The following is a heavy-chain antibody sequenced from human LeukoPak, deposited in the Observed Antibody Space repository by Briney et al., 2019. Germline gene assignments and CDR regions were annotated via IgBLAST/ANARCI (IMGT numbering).Heavy chain of an antibody. J-gene: IGHJ3*02. Sequence: GGSLRLSCAASGFTVSSNYMSWVRQAPGKGLEWVSVIYSGGSTYYADSVKGRFTISRDNSKNTLYLQMNSLRAEDTAVYYCARHSGGYYSAFDIWGQGTMVTVSS. CDR2: IYSGGST. CDR3: ARHSGGYYSAFDI. V-gene: IGHV3-53*01. D-gene: IGHD1-26*01. CDR1: GFTVSSNY.